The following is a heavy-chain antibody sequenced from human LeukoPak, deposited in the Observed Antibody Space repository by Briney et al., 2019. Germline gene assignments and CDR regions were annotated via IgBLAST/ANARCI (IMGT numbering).Heavy chain of an antibody. D-gene: IGHD3-10*01. CDR1: GFTFDNYG. J-gene: IGHJ5*02. Sequence: GGSLRLSCAASGFTFDNYGMAWVRQAPGKGLEWVSYIHWNGGTTGYADSVKGRFTISRDNAKNSLYLQMDSLRAEDTALYYCARIRGGSYNGWFDPWGQGTLVTVSS. V-gene: IGHV3-20*04. CDR3: ARIRGGSYNGWFDP. CDR2: IHWNGGTT.